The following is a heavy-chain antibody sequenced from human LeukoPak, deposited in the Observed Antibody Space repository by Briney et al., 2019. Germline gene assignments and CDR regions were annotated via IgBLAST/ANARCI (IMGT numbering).Heavy chain of an antibody. D-gene: IGHD3-22*01. Sequence: ASVKVSCKASGYTFTSYDINWVRQASGQGLEWMGWMNPNSGVTGYAQKFQGRVSMTRDTSISTAYMELSSLRSEDTAVYYCARGPIYPRSGDYPNYYLDYWGREPWSPSPQ. J-gene: IGHJ4*02. CDR1: GYTFTSYD. V-gene: IGHV1-8*01. CDR2: MNPNSGVT. CDR3: ARGPIYPRSGDYPNYYLDY.